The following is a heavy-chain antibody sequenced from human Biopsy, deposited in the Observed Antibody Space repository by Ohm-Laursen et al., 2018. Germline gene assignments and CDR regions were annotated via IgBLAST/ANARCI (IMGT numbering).Heavy chain of an antibody. Sequence: SLRLSCSASGFTFSSYGMHWVRQAPGKGLEWVATMSYDGTQKYYGDSVKGRFTIFRDNSKNTLYLQMNSLRAEDTAVYYCAKGYRDSRGIFGIVVVRPLDYWGQGSLVTVSS. CDR1: GFTFSSYG. D-gene: IGHD3-22*01. CDR3: AKGYRDSRGIFGIVVVRPLDY. J-gene: IGHJ4*02. V-gene: IGHV3-30*18. CDR2: MSYDGTQK.